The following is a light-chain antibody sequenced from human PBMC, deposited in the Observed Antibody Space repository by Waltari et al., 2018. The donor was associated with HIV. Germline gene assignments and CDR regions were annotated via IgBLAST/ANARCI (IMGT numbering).Light chain of an antibody. CDR2: GAS. V-gene: IGKV3-15*01. J-gene: IGKJ1*01. CDR1: QSISNN. Sequence: EIVMTQSPATLSVSPGDRATLSCRASQSISNNLAWYQQKPGQPPRLLIYGASTRATGVPARFSGSGSGTDFTLTISRLEPEDFAVYYCQQYGTSPRTFGQGTKVEIK. CDR3: QQYGTSPRT.